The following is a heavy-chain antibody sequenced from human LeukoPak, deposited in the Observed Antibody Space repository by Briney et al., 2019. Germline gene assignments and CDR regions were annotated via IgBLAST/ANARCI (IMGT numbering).Heavy chain of an antibody. CDR3: ARVTTMVRGVISPNYYYYYMDV. D-gene: IGHD3-10*01. CDR2: ISDSGST. J-gene: IGHJ6*03. CDR1: GGSISSHY. Sequence: PSETLSLTCTVSGGSISSHYWSWLRQSPGGRLEWIAYISDSGSTSYNPSLESRVTISLDTSRNQFSLKLSSVTAADTAVYYCARVTTMVRGVISPNYYYYYMDVWGKGTTVTVSS. V-gene: IGHV4-59*11.